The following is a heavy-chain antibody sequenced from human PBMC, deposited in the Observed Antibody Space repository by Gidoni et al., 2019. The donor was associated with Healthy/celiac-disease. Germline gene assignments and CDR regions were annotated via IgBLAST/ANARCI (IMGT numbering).Heavy chain of an antibody. CDR1: GSTFTSYG. D-gene: IGHD5-18*01. V-gene: IGHV1-18*01. CDR2: ISAYNGNT. CDR3: ARAGRHSYGPRTDY. J-gene: IGHJ4*02. Sequence: QVQLVQSGAEVKKPGASVKVSSNASGSTFTSYGISWVRQAPGQGLEWMGWISAYNGNTNDAQKVQGRVTMNTDTSTSTAYMELSSLRSDDTAVYYCARAGRHSYGPRTDYWGQGTLVTVSS.